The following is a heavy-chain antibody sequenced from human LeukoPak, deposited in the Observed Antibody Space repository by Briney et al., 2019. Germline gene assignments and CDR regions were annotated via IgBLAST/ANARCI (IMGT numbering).Heavy chain of an antibody. J-gene: IGHJ6*03. D-gene: IGHD3-10*01. CDR1: GGSISSSSYF. CDR3: ARHGLLWFGELSRYYYYYYMDV. Sequence: SETLSLTCTVSGGSISSSSYFWSWIRQPPGKGLEWIGYIYYSGSTNYNPSLKSRVTISVDTSKNQFSLKLSSVTAADTAVYYCARHGLLWFGELSRYYYYYYMDVWGKGTTVTISS. CDR2: IYYSGST. V-gene: IGHV4-39*01.